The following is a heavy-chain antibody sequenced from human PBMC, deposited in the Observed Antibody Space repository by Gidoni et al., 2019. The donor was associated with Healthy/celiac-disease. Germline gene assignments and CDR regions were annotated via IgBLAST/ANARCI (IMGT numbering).Heavy chain of an antibody. CDR3: ARVLWGDGYSYWYLDL. Sequence: QVQLQQWGAGLLKPSETLSLTCAVYGGSFSGYYWSWIRQPPGKGLEWIGEINHSGSTNYNPSLKSRVTISVDTSKNQFSLKLSSVTAADTAVYYCARVLWGDGYSYWYLDLWGRGTLVTVSS. J-gene: IGHJ2*01. CDR1: GGSFSGYY. CDR2: INHSGST. D-gene: IGHD5-12*01. V-gene: IGHV4-34*01.